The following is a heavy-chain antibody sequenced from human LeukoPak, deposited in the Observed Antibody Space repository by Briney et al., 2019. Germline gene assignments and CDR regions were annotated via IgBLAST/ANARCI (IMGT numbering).Heavy chain of an antibody. J-gene: IGHJ4*02. V-gene: IGHV4-38-2*02. Sequence: TSETLSLTCVVSGYSVSSGYYWGWIRQSPGKGLEWIASVYHTGTTYYNPYLKSRASISVNMSKNHVSLRLTSVTAADTAMYYCTRDEYGAANWGQRKLVSVSS. CDR3: TRDEYGAAN. CDR2: VYHTGTT. CDR1: GYSVSSGYY. D-gene: IGHD4-17*01.